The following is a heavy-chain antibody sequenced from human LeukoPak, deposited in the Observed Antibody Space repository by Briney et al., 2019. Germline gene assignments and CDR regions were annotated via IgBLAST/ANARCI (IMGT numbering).Heavy chain of an antibody. Sequence: ASVKVSCKASGYTFTSYDINWVRQATGQGLEWMGWMNPNSGNTGYAQKFQGRVTITADESTSTAYMELSSLRSEDTAVYYCARRVRSGSYSNAFDIWGQGTMVTVSS. CDR1: GYTFTSYD. D-gene: IGHD1-26*01. CDR3: ARRVRSGSYSNAFDI. V-gene: IGHV1-8*01. J-gene: IGHJ3*02. CDR2: MNPNSGNT.